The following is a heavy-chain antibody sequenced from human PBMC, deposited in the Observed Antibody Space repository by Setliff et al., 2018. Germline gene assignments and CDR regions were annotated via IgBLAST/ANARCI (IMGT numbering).Heavy chain of an antibody. J-gene: IGHJ3*01. CDR1: GYTFTTNW. CDR2: IYHGDSDT. D-gene: IGHD2-15*01. Sequence: GESLTISCKGSGYTFTTNWIAWVRQMPGKGLEWMGIIYHGDSDTRYSPSFQGRVTISADKSISTAYLQWSSLKASDTAMYYCATLGTVVVDAFDFWGQGTRVTVSS. CDR3: ATLGTVVVDAFDF. V-gene: IGHV5-51*01.